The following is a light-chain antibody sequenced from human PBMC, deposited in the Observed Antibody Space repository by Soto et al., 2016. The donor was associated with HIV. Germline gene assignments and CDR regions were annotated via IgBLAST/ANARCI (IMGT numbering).Light chain of an antibody. V-gene: IGKV1-39*01. CDR3: QQSSRTPRT. CDR1: QDISNY. J-gene: IGKJ1*01. CDR2: AAS. Sequence: DIQMTQSPSSLSASVGDRVTITCQASQDISNYLNWYQQKPGKAPKLLIYAASSLQSGVPSRFSGSGSGTDFTLTISSLQPEDFATYYCQQSSRTPRTFGQGTKVEI.